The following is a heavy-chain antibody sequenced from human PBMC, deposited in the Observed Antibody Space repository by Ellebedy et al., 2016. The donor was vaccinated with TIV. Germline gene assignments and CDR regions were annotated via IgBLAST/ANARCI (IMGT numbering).Heavy chain of an antibody. CDR3: ARVGVLAAAGSCDF. Sequence: PGGSLRLSCAASGFTFSDYYMSWIRQAPGKGLEWVSYISSIGGTTVSYADSVKGRFTISRDNAQNSLYLQMNSLRAEDTAVYYCARVGVLAAAGSCDFWGQGTLVTVSS. V-gene: IGHV3-11*01. CDR2: ISSIGGTTV. J-gene: IGHJ4*02. CDR1: GFTFSDYY. D-gene: IGHD6-13*01.